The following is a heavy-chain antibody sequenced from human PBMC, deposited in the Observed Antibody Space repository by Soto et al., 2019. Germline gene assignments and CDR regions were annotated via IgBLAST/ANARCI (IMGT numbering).Heavy chain of an antibody. D-gene: IGHD4-17*01. J-gene: IGHJ6*03. V-gene: IGHV3-21*01. CDR3: ARVSVGDYGDPSESWNYYYMDV. CDR2: ISSSSSYI. CDR1: GFTFSSYS. Sequence: GGSLRLSCAASGFTFSSYSMNWVRQAPGKGLEWVSSISSSSSYIYYADSVKGRFTISRDNAKNSLYLQMNSLRAEDTAVYYCARVSVGDYGDPSESWNYYYMDVWGKGTTVTVSS.